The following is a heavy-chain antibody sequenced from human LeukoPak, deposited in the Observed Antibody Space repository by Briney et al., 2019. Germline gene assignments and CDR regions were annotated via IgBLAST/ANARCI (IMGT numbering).Heavy chain of an antibody. V-gene: IGHV3-23*01. CDR1: GFTFSSYA. D-gene: IGHD1-26*01. CDR3: AKGVEWELLSY. J-gene: IGHJ4*02. CDR2: ISGSGGST. Sequence: GGSLRLSCAASGFTFSSYAMSWVRQAPGKGLEWVSAISGSGGSTYYADSVKGRFTISGDNSKNTLYLQMNSLRAEDTAVYYCAKGVEWELLSYWGQGTLVTVSS.